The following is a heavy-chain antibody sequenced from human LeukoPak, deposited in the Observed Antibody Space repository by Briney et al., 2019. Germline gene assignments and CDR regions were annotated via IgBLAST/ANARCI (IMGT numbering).Heavy chain of an antibody. J-gene: IGHJ6*03. CDR1: GFTFSTYW. CDR3: ARVRIAVAGTYIPSNWGPQLYYMDV. CDR2: IKQDGSEK. Sequence: GGSLRLSCAASGFTFSTYWMTWVRQAPGKGLEWVANIKQDGSEKYYVDSVKGRFTISRDNAKNSLYLQMNSLSAEDTAVYYCARVRIAVAGTYIPSNWGPQLYYMDVWGKGTTVTVSS. D-gene: IGHD6-19*01. V-gene: IGHV3-7*01.